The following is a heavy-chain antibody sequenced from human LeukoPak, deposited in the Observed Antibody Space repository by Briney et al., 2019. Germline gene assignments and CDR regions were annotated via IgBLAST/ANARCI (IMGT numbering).Heavy chain of an antibody. CDR2: IYYSGST. Sequence: SETLYLICTVSGGSISIYYWSRIRQPPGKGLEWIEYIYYSGSTNYNPSLKSRVTISVDTSKNQFSLKLSSVTAADTAVYYCARYGSGSYYYYYGMEVWGKGTTVTASS. CDR1: GGSISIYY. D-gene: IGHD3-10*01. J-gene: IGHJ6*04. V-gene: IGHV4-59*01. CDR3: ARYGSGSYYYYYGMEV.